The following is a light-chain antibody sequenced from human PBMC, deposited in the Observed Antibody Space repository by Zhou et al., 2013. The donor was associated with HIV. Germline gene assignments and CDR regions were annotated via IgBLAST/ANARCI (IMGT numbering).Light chain of an antibody. CDR3: QQYGNSPLT. Sequence: EIVLTQSPATLSLSPGERATLSCRASQSISSYLAWYQQKPGQAPRLLIYGASSRATGIPDRFSGSGSGTDFTLTISRLEPEDFAVYYCQQYGNSPLTFGPGTKVDVK. V-gene: IGKV3-20*01. J-gene: IGKJ3*01. CDR1: QSISSY. CDR2: GAS.